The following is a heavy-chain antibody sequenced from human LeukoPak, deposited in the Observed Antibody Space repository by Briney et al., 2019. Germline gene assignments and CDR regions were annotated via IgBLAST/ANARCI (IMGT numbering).Heavy chain of an antibody. CDR3: ARGLGYCSGGSCPRSAFDI. Sequence: GGSLRLSCAASGFTFSNYYMSWIRQAPGKGLEWVSFISSSGSTIYYADSMKGRFTISSDNAKNSVYLQMNSLRAEDTAVYYCARGLGYCSGGSCPRSAFDIWGQGTVVTVSS. V-gene: IGHV3-11*01. D-gene: IGHD2-15*01. J-gene: IGHJ3*02. CDR1: GFTFSNYY. CDR2: ISSSGSTI.